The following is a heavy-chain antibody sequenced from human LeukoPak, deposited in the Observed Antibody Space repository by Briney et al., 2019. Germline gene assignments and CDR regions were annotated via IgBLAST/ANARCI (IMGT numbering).Heavy chain of an antibody. CDR3: ARTMWGFDY. CDR1: GFAFSDFE. V-gene: IGHV3-48*03. CDR2: ISSSGSII. Sequence: GGSLRLSCASSGFAFSDFEMNWVRQAAGKGLECVSYISSSGSIIYYADSVKGRFTISRDNANRSLFLQMNSLRVEDTAVYYCARTMWGFDYWGQGTLVTVSS. D-gene: IGHD7-27*01. J-gene: IGHJ4*02.